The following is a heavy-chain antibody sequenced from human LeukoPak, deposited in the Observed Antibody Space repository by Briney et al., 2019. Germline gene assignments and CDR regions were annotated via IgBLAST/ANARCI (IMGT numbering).Heavy chain of an antibody. V-gene: IGHV1-18*01. CDR1: GYTLRNYD. CDR2: ISAYNGNT. Sequence: GASVKVSCKASGYTLRNYDISWVRQAPGQGLEWMGWISAYNGNTNYAEKLQGRVSMTTDTSTSTAYMELRSLRSDDTAVYYCARDQQWSYYFDYWGQGTLVTVSS. D-gene: IGHD6-19*01. J-gene: IGHJ4*02. CDR3: ARDQQWSYYFDY.